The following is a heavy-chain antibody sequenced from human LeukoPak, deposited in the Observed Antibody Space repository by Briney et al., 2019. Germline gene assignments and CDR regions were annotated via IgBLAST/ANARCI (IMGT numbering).Heavy chain of an antibody. V-gene: IGHV1-2*02. Sequence: ASVKVSCKASGYSFSGYYIHWVRQAPGQGLEWMGWLNPNNGGTNYAQKLQGRVTMTRDTSISTTYMELSRLRSYDTALYYCVRSYGSGRRDAFDIWGQGTTVTVTS. CDR3: VRSYGSGRRDAFDI. D-gene: IGHD3-10*01. CDR1: GYSFSGYY. CDR2: LNPNNGGT. J-gene: IGHJ3*02.